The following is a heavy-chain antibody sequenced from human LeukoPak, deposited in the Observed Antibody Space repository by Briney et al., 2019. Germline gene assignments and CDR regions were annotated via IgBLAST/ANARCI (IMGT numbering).Heavy chain of an antibody. Sequence: SETLSLTCTVSGGSISSYYWSWIRQHPGKGLEWIGYIYYSGSTYYNPSLKSRVTISVDTSKNQFSLKLSSVTAADTAVYYCARVRSSSGSDAFDIWGQGTMVTVSS. CDR1: GGSISSYY. J-gene: IGHJ3*02. CDR3: ARVRSSSGSDAFDI. V-gene: IGHV4-59*06. CDR2: IYYSGST. D-gene: IGHD3-22*01.